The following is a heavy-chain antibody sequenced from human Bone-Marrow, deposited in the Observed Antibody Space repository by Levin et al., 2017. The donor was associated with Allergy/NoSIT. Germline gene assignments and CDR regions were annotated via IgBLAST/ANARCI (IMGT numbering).Heavy chain of an antibody. V-gene: IGHV3-66*01. CDR2: LYGDGST. J-gene: IGHJ3*01. D-gene: IGHD5-24*01. CDR3: ARDPRAHKKAFDV. CDR1: GLTVSANY. Sequence: GGSLRLSCAASGLTVSANYMSWVRQGPGRELEWVSSLYGDGSTFYADSVKGRFTISRDRSRNTLYLQLNSLRVEDTAVYYCARDPRAHKKAFDVWGQGTMVTVSS.